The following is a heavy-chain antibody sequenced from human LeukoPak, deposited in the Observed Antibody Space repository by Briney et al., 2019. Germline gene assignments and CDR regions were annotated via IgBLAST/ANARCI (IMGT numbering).Heavy chain of an antibody. V-gene: IGHV3-21*01. CDR3: ARDPMAGGLWYYFDY. J-gene: IGHJ4*02. Sequence: PGGSLRLSCAASGFTFSSYSMNWVRQAPGKGLEWVSSISSSSSYIYYADSVKGRFTISRDNAKNSLYLQMNSLRAEDTAVYYCARDPMAGGLWYYFDYWGQGTLVTVSS. CDR2: ISSSSSYI. CDR1: GFTFSSYS. D-gene: IGHD3-16*01.